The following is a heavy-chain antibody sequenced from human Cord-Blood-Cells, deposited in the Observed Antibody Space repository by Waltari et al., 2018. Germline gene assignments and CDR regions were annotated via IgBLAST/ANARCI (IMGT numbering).Heavy chain of an antibody. CDR1: GGTFSSYA. CDR3: ANHVDTAMVNWFDP. CDR2: IIPIFGTA. J-gene: IGHJ5*02. D-gene: IGHD5-18*01. V-gene: IGHV1-69*12. Sequence: QVQLVQSGAEVKKPGSSVKVSCKASGGTFSSYAISWVRKAPGQGLEWMGGIIPIFGTANDAQKCQGRVTITADESTSTAYMELSSLRSEDTAVYYCANHVDTAMVNWFDPWGQGTLVTVSS.